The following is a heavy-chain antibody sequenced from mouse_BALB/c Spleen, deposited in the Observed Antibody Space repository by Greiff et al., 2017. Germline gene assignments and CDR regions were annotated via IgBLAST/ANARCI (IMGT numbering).Heavy chain of an antibody. CDR1: GFAFSSYD. Sequence: EVKLVESGGGLVKPGGSLKLSCAASGFAFSSYDMSWVRQTPEKRLEWVAYISSGGGSTYYPDTVKGRFTISRDNAKNTLYLQMSSLKSEDTAMYYCARQRAWFAYWGQGTLVTVSA. J-gene: IGHJ3*01. V-gene: IGHV5-12-1*01. CDR2: ISSGGGST. CDR3: ARQRAWFAY.